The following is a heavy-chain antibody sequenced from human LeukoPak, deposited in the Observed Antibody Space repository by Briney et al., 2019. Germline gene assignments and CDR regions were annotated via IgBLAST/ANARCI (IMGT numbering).Heavy chain of an antibody. Sequence: TGGSLRLSCAAYGFTFSSYAMRWVRQAPGKGLEWVSAISGSGGSTYYADSVKGRFTISRDNSKNTLYLQMNSLRAEDTAVYYCAKDPARYFDWLLQAEYFQHWGQGTLVTVSS. CDR2: ISGSGGST. CDR1: GFTFSSYA. CDR3: AKDPARYFDWLLQAEYFQH. D-gene: IGHD3-9*01. J-gene: IGHJ1*01. V-gene: IGHV3-23*01.